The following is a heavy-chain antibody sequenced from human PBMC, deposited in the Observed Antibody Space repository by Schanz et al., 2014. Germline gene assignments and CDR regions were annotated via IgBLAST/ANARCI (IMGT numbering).Heavy chain of an antibody. J-gene: IGHJ4*02. D-gene: IGHD6-19*01. V-gene: IGHV1-18*01. CDR1: GYTFISYG. CDR3: ARGGYSSGWYDRDIAHFDY. CDR2: ISAYTNNA. Sequence: QVQLVQSGAEVKKPGASVKVSCKASGYTFISYGIKWVRQAPGQGLEWMGWISAYTNNANYAQKVQGRVTMTTDTSTGTAYMELRSLRSDDTTVYYCARGGYSSGWYDRDIAHFDYWGQGTLVTVSS.